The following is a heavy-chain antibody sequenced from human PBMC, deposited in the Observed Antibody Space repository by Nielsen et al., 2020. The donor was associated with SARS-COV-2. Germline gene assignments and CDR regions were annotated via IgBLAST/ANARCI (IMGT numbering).Heavy chain of an antibody. CDR2: ISGGGGST. CDR3: AKEGNSGSDYEH. J-gene: IGHJ4*02. CDR1: GFTFRSIA. Sequence: LKIPREAPGFTFRSIAMSGAPQAQGKGLEWVSAISGGGGSTYYADYVKGRFTISRDNSKNTLYLQMNSLRDEDTDVYYCAKEGNSGSDYEHWGQGTLVTVSS. D-gene: IGHD1-26*01. V-gene: IGHV3-23*01.